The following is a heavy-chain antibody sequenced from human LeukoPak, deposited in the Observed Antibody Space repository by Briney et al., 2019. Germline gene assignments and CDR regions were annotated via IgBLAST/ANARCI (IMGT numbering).Heavy chain of an antibody. Sequence: GGTLRLSCAASGFTFSRYSMNWVRQAPGKGLEWVSYITNSSSIMFYADSVKGRFTISRDNAKNSLYLQIDSPRAQDTAVYYCATAKNDYWGQGTLVTVSS. CDR1: GFTFSRYS. CDR3: ATAKNDY. CDR2: ITNSSSIM. V-gene: IGHV3-48*01. J-gene: IGHJ4*02.